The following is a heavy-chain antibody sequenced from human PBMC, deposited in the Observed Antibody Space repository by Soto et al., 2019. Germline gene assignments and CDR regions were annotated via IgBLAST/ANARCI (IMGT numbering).Heavy chain of an antibody. J-gene: IGHJ6*02. CDR2: IHHSGST. CDR3: ARQRFGQLHGLVDV. Sequence: QVQLQESGPGLVKPSETLSLTCSVSGGSITSHYCSWFRQPPGKGLELIGYIHHSGSTSYNPSLKTRVTMSVDTAKIQFSLKVSSVTAADTALYYCARQRFGQLHGLVDVWGPGTTVTVSS. V-gene: IGHV4-59*08. D-gene: IGHD3-10*01. CDR1: GGSITSHY.